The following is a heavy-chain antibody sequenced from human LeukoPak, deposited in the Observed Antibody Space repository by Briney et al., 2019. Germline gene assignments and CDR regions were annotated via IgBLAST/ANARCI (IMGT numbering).Heavy chain of an antibody. V-gene: IGHV3-23*01. CDR1: GFTFSSYA. CDR3: AKDRHVSGTYYISV. D-gene: IGHD3-10*01. CDR2: ISGSGGTT. Sequence: PAGSLRLSCVASGFTFSSYAMSWVRQAPEKGLQWVSVISGSGGTTHDADSVKGRLTISRDNSKNTLYLQMNSLRAEDTAVYYCAKDRHVSGTYYISVWGQGTLVTVSS. J-gene: IGHJ4*02.